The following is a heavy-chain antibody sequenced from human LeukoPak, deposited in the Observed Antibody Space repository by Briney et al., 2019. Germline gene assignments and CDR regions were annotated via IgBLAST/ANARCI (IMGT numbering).Heavy chain of an antibody. CDR1: GFTFTDYY. V-gene: IGHV3-15*01. J-gene: IGHJ4*02. D-gene: IGHD6-6*01. Sequence: PGGSLRLSCTASGFTFTDYYMSWIRLAPGKGLEWVGHVKTKADGGTTDYAAPVKGRFTISRDDSRNTLYLQMNSLKTEDTAVYYCTAPIAALYWGQGTLVTVSS. CDR3: TAPIAALY. CDR2: VKTKADGGTT.